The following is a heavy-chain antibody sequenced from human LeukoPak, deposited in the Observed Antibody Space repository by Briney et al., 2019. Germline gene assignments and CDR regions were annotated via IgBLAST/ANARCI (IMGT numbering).Heavy chain of an antibody. CDR1: GGSISSYY. CDR2: IYYSGST. D-gene: IGHD6-19*01. Sequence: SETLSLTCTVSGGSISSYYWSWIRQPPGKGLEWIGYIYYSGSTNYNPTLKSRVTMSVVTSKNQVSLKLSSVTAADTAVYYCARHIQQWLPDYWGQGTLVTVSS. CDR3: ARHIQQWLPDY. J-gene: IGHJ4*02. V-gene: IGHV4-59*08.